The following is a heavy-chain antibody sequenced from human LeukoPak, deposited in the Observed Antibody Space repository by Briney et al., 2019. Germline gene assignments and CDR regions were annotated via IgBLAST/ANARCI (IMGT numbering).Heavy chain of an antibody. CDR2: IYTSGST. CDR1: GNSISSGDYY. Sequence: SETLSLTCTVSGNSISSGDYYWSWIRQPAGKGLEWIGRIYTSGSTTYNPSLKSRVTISGYTSENQFSLRLSSVTAADTAVYYCARASYSYDISGWVPFDYWGQGTLVTVSS. V-gene: IGHV4-61*02. J-gene: IGHJ4*02. CDR3: ARASYSYDISGWVPFDY. D-gene: IGHD3-22*01.